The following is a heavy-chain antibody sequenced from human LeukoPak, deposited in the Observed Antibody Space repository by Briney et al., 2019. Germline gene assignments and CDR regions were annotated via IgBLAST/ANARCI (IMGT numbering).Heavy chain of an antibody. D-gene: IGHD4-17*01. CDR1: GFTFSSYG. CDR3: AKGDYGDYTPKGVGY. CDR2: ISYDGSNK. Sequence: GRSLRLSCAASGFTFSSYGMHWVRQAPGKGLEWVAVISYDGSNKYYADSVKGRFTISRDNSKNTLYLQMNSLRAEDTAVYYCAKGDYGDYTPKGVGYWGQGTLVTVSS. V-gene: IGHV3-30*18. J-gene: IGHJ4*02.